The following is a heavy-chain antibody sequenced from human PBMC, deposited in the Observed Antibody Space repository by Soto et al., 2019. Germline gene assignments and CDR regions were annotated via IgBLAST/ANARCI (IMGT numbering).Heavy chain of an antibody. CDR2: IYYSGST. CDR3: ARTYCNGGSCYQFDTFDI. D-gene: IGHD2-15*01. V-gene: IGHV4-59*01. Sequence: SETLSLTCTVSGGSISSYYWSWIRQPPGKGLEWIGYIYYSGSTNYNPSLKSRVTISVDTSKNQFSLKLSSVTAADTAVYYCARTYCNGGSCYQFDTFDIWGQGTMVT. J-gene: IGHJ3*02. CDR1: GGSISSYY.